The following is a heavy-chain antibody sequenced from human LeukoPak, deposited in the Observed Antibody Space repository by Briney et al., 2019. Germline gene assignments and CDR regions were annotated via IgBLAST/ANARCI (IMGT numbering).Heavy chain of an antibody. D-gene: IGHD3-3*01. Sequence: PSETLSLTCNVSGVSIISNGDYWTWIRQPDGKGLEWIGRIYIDGITDYSPSLKSRLTISLDTSKSQFSLKLSSVTAADTAVYYFARFLFSSLRPDYWGQGILVTVSS. J-gene: IGHJ4*02. CDR2: IYIDGIT. V-gene: IGHV4-61*02. CDR1: GVSIISNGDY. CDR3: ARFLFSSLRPDY.